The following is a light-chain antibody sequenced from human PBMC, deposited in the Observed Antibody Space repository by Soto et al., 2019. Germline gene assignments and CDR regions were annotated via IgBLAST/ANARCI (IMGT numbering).Light chain of an antibody. CDR1: SGHSSYI. V-gene: IGLV4-60*02. Sequence: QSVLTQSSSASASLGSSVKLTCTLRSGHSSYIIAWHQQQAGKAPRYLMKVEGSGSYNKGSGVPDRFSGSSSGADRSLTISNLQFEDEADYYCETWDSNTRVFGGGTKLTVL. CDR3: ETWDSNTRV. CDR2: VEGSGSY. J-gene: IGLJ3*02.